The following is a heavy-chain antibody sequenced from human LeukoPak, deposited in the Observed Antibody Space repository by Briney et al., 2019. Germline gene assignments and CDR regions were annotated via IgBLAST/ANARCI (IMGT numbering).Heavy chain of an antibody. V-gene: IGHV3-33*01. CDR2: IWYDGSNK. Sequence: PGGSLRLSCAASGFTFSSYGTHWVRQAPGKGLEWVAVIWYDGSNKYYADSVKGRFTISRDNSKNTLYLQMNSLRAEDTAVYYCARGPGPNYYDSSGYFGFDAFDIWGQGTMVTVSS. CDR1: GFTFSSYG. J-gene: IGHJ3*02. D-gene: IGHD3-22*01. CDR3: ARGPGPNYYDSSGYFGFDAFDI.